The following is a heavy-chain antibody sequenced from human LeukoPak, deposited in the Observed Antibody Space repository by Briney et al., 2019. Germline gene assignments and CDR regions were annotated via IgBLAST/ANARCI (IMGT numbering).Heavy chain of an antibody. CDR3: ARESGDSSGYYYATEHDY. Sequence: PGGSLRLSCAASGFTFSSYGMHWVRQAPGKGLEWVAVIWYDGSNKYYADSVKGRFTISRDNSKNTLYLQINSLRAEDTAVYYCARESGDSSGYYYATEHDYWGQGTLVTVPS. CDR2: IWYDGSNK. V-gene: IGHV3-33*01. CDR1: GFTFSSYG. D-gene: IGHD3-22*01. J-gene: IGHJ4*02.